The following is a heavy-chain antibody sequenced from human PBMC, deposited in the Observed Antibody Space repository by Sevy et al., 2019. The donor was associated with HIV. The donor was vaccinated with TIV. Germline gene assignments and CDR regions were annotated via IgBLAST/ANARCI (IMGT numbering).Heavy chain of an antibody. Sequence: GGSLRLSCAASGFTFDDYAMHWVRQAPGKGLEWVSGISWNSGSIGYADSVKGGFTISRDNAKNPLYLQMNSLRAEDTALYYCAKELLPMIDTHDAFDIWGQGTMVTVSS. CDR1: GFTFDDYA. D-gene: IGHD3-22*01. J-gene: IGHJ3*02. V-gene: IGHV3-9*01. CDR3: AKELLPMIDTHDAFDI. CDR2: ISWNSGSI.